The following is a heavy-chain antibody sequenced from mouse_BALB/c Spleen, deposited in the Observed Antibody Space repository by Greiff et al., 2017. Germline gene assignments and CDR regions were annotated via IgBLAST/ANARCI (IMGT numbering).Heavy chain of an antibody. CDR2: IWSGGST. CDR1: GFSLTSYG. V-gene: IGHV2-2*02. CDR3: ASNFYGNYLDY. D-gene: IGHD2-1*01. Sequence: QVQLKESGPGLVQPSQSLSITCTVSGFSLTSYGVHWVRQSPGKGLEWLGVIWSGGSTDYNAAFISRLSISKDNSKSQVFFKMNSLQANDTAIYYCASNFYGNYLDYWGQGTTLTVSS. J-gene: IGHJ2*01.